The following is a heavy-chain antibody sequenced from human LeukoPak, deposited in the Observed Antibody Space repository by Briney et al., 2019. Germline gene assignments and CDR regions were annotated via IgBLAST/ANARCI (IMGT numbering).Heavy chain of an antibody. CDR1: GGSFSGYY. J-gene: IGHJ5*02. CDR2: INHSGST. D-gene: IGHD6-19*01. Sequence: MSSETLSLTCAVYGGSFSGYYWSWIRQPPGKGLEWIGEINHSGSTNYNPSLKSRVTISVDTSKNQFSLKLSSVTAADTAVYYCARGGASSGWYLTNLNPLDQNWFDPWGQGTLVTVSS. V-gene: IGHV4-34*01. CDR3: ARGGASSGWYLTNLNPLDQNWFDP.